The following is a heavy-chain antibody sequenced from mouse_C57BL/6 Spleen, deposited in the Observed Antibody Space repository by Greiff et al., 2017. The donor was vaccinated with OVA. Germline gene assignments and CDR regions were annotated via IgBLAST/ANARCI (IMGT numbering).Heavy chain of an antibody. CDR3: ARDDYDEGVFAY. CDR1: GYTFTDYY. V-gene: IGHV1-26*01. J-gene: IGHJ3*01. D-gene: IGHD2-4*01. Sequence: VQLQQSGPELVKPGASVKISCKASGYTFTDYYMNWVKQSHGKSLEWIGDINPNNGGTSYNQKFKGKATLTVDKSSSTAYMELRSLTSEDSAVYYCARDDYDEGVFAYWGQGTLVTVSA. CDR2: INPNNGGT.